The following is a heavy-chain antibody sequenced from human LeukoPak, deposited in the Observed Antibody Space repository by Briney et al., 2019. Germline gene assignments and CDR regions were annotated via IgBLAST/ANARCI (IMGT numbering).Heavy chain of an antibody. J-gene: IGHJ6*03. V-gene: IGHV3-11*01. CDR1: GFTFSDYY. CDR3: AREPRNWNEDYYYYYMYV. CDR2: ISSSGSTI. D-gene: IGHD1-20*01. Sequence: TGGSLRLSCAASGFTFSDYYMSWLRQAPGKGLEWVSYISSSGSTIYYADSVKGRFTISRGNAKNSLYLQMSSLRAEDTAVYYCAREPRNWNEDYYYYYMYVWGKGTTVTVSS.